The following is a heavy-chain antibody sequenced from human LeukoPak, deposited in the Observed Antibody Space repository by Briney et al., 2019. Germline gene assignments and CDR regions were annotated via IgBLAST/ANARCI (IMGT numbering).Heavy chain of an antibody. Sequence: SETLSLTCAVYGGSFSGYYWSWIRQPPGKGLEWIGEINHSGSANYNPSLKSRVTISVDTSKNQFSLKLSPVTAADTAVYYCAYSSGYVSFDYWGQGTLVTVSS. V-gene: IGHV4-34*01. CDR2: INHSGSA. J-gene: IGHJ4*02. CDR1: GGSFSGYY. D-gene: IGHD3-22*01. CDR3: AYSSGYVSFDY.